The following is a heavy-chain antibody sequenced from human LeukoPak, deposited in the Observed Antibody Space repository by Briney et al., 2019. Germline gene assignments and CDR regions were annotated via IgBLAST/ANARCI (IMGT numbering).Heavy chain of an antibody. D-gene: IGHD3-22*01. CDR1: GFTFSSYG. V-gene: IGHV3-30*18. Sequence: PGGSLRLSCAASGFTFSSYGMHWVRQAPGKGLEGVAVISYDGSNKYYADSVKGRFTISRDNSKNTLYLQMNSLRAEDTAVYYCANGRSYYYDSSGYLGVGDYWGQGTLVTVSS. J-gene: IGHJ4*02. CDR2: ISYDGSNK. CDR3: ANGRSYYYDSSGYLGVGDY.